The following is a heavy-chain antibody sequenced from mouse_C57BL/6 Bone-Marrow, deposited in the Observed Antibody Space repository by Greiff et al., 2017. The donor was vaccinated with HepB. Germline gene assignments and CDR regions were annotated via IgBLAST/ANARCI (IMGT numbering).Heavy chain of an antibody. CDR3: ARPYYYGSSYDY. D-gene: IGHD1-1*01. CDR2: IYPRSGNT. V-gene: IGHV1-81*01. Sequence: VQLQQSGAELARPGASVKLSCKAFGYTFTSYGISWVKQRTGQGLEWIGEIYPRSGNTYYNEKFKGKATLTADKSSSTAYMELRSLTSEDSAVYFCARPYYYGSSYDYWGQGTTLTVSS. CDR1: GYTFTSYG. J-gene: IGHJ2*01.